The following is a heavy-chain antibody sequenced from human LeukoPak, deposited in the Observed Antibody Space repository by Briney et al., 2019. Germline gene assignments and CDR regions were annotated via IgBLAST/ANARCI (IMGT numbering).Heavy chain of an antibody. Sequence: ASVKVSCKASGYTFSSYGISWVRQAPGQGLEWMGWISAYNGNTNYAQKLQGRVTMTTDTSTSTAYMELRSLRSDDTAVYYCARVPPGCSNYVQMGVWGKGTTVTVSS. V-gene: IGHV1-18*01. CDR3: ARVPPGCSNYVQMGV. D-gene: IGHD4-11*01. CDR1: GYTFSSYG. CDR2: ISAYNGNT. J-gene: IGHJ6*04.